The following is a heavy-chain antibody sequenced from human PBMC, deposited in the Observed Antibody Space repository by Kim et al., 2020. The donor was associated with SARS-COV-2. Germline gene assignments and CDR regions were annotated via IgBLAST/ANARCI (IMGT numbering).Heavy chain of an antibody. Sequence: SETLSLTCAVSGGSFSGCYCNWIRMRQPPGKEWVWEISNNGSTTSNPTPTRKITISVATSTYQNPLSLSLTTAADAAVYYCARDVRTARFYYFDYCMY. J-gene: IGHJ6*01. V-gene: IGHV4-34*01. CDR3: ARDVRTARFYYFDYCMY. D-gene: IGHD2-21*02. CDR2: ISNNGST. CDR1: GGSFSGCY.